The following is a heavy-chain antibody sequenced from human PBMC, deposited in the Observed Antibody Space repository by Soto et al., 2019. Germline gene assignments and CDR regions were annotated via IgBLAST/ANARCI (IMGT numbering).Heavy chain of an antibody. CDR2: NYYSGST. CDR3: ARDRLMATAGTARHYFGLDV. D-gene: IGHD5-18*01. CDR1: GGSIRSGGYY. V-gene: IGHV4-31*03. Sequence: SETLSLTCTVSGGSIRSGGYYWSWVRQSPRRGLEWIGNNYYSGSTYYNPSLKSRLTISVDTSKNQFSLNLSSVTAADTAVYYCARDRLMATAGTARHYFGLDVWGQGTTVTVSS. J-gene: IGHJ6*02.